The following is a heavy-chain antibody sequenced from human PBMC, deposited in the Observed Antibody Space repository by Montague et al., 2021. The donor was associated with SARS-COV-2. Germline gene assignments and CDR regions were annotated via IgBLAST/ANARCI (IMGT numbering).Heavy chain of an antibody. D-gene: IGHD2-15*01. CDR3: ARHRRGGVVVAACNWFDP. CDR1: GGSVSSSGYY. CDR2: IYFSGSS. J-gene: IGHJ5*02. Sequence: SETLSLTCTVSGGSVSSSGYYWGWIRQPPGKGLEWIGSIYFSGSSYYXPSLKSRVSISVDTSKNQFSLRLSSVTSADTAVYYCARHRRGGVVVAACNWFDPWGQGTLVTVSS. V-gene: IGHV4-39*01.